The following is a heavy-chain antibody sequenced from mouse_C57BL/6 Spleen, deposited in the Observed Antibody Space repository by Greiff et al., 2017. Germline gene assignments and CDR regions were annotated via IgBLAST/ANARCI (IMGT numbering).Heavy chain of an antibody. CDR2: IRSKSNNYAT. D-gene: IGHD2-4*01. CDR1: GFSFNTYA. J-gene: IGHJ4*01. Sequence: GGGLVQPKGSLKLSCAASGFSFNTYAMNWVRQAPGKGLEWVARIRSKSNNYATYYADSVKDRFTISRDDSESMLYLQMNNLKTEDTAMYYCVRHDDYDYYAMDYWGQGTSVTVSS. CDR3: VRHDDYDYYAMDY. V-gene: IGHV10-1*01.